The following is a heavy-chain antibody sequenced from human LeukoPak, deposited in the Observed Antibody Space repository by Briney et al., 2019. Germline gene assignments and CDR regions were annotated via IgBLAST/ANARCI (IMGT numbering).Heavy chain of an antibody. V-gene: IGHV1-18*01. D-gene: IGHD3-10*01. J-gene: IGHJ4*02. Sequence: ASVKVSCKASGYTFTSYGISWVRQAPGQGLEWMGWISAYNGNTNYAQKLQGRVTMTTDTSTSTAYMELRSLRSDDTAVYYCARDTLGQRFGEGRDYWGQGTLVTVSS. CDR1: GYTFTSYG. CDR3: ARDTLGQRFGEGRDY. CDR2: ISAYNGNT.